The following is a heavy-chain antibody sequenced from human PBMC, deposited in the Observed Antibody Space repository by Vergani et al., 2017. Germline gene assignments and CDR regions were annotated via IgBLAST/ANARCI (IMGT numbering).Heavy chain of an antibody. CDR2: VSTGTKSQ. CDR1: GFDFSSYI. CDR3: AREYSSTSGRAFDF. Sequence: QLVESGGGWVQPGGSLRLSCVVSGFDFSSYIMNWVRQAPGKGLEWVSFVSTGTKSQSYAESVKGRFTISRDSAKNSLFLQMDSLRAEDTAVYYCAREYSSTSGRAFDFWGQGTKVTVSS. V-gene: IGHV3-48*01. D-gene: IGHD2-2*01. J-gene: IGHJ3*01.